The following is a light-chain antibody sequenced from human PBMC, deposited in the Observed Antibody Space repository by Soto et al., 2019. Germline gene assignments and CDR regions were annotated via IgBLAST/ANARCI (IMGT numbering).Light chain of an antibody. CDR2: GAS. CDR3: QQYINWPYT. J-gene: IGKJ2*01. Sequence: EIVMTQSPATLSVSPGERATLSCRASQSVSSNFAWYHQKPGQAPRLLIYGASTRATGIPARFSVSGSGTEFTLTISSLQSEDLAVYHCQQYINWPYTFGQGTKLEIK. V-gene: IGKV3-15*01. CDR1: QSVSSN.